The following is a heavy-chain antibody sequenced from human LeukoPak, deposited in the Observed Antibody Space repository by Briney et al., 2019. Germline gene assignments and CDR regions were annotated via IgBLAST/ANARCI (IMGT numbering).Heavy chain of an antibody. D-gene: IGHD1-26*01. V-gene: IGHV3-21*01. CDR3: ARDGSGSPY. CDR2: ISSSSSYI. CDR1: GFTVSSNS. J-gene: IGHJ4*02. Sequence: GGSLRLSCTVSGFTVSSNSMSWVRQAPGKGLEWVSSISSSSSYIYYADSVKGRFTISRDNAKNSLYLQMNSLRAEDTAVYYCARDGSGSPYWGQGTLVTVSS.